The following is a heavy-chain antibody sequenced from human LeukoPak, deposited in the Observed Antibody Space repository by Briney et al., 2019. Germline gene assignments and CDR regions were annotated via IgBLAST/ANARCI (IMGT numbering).Heavy chain of an antibody. CDR2: ISISGSII. D-gene: IGHD2-2*01. CDR3: ARGHNLVIPTRINFDY. V-gene: IGHV3-48*03. CDR1: GFSFSGYE. Sequence: GGSLRLSCAASGFSFSGYEMNWVRQAPGKGLEWLSSISISGSIIYYADSVKGRFTISRDNAKNSVYLQMNSLRAEDTAVYYCARGHNLVIPTRINFDYWGQGTLVTASS. J-gene: IGHJ4*02.